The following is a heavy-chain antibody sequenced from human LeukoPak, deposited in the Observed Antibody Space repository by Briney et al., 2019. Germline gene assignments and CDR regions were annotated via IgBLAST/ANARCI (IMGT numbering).Heavy chain of an antibody. J-gene: IGHJ4*02. D-gene: IGHD3-10*01. CDR3: ATPAVRGVIISQH. CDR2: IETSGGST. CDR1: GFTFSTYA. V-gene: IGHV3-23*01. Sequence: GGSLRLSCAASGFTFSTYAMSWVRQAPGKGLEWVSTIETSGGSTYYADSVKGRFTISRDNSKNTLHLQMNSLRAEDTAVYYCATPAVRGVIISQHGGQGTLVTVAS.